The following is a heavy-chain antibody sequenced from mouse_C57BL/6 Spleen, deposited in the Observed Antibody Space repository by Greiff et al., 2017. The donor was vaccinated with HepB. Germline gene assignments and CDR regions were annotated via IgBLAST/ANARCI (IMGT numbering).Heavy chain of an antibody. D-gene: IGHD2-4*01. CDR3: ADYDEGFAY. V-gene: IGHV5-17*01. CDR1: GFTFSDYG. CDR2: ISSGSSTI. Sequence: EVQVVESGGGLVKPGGSLKLSCAASGFTFSDYGMHWVRQAPEKGLEWVAYISSGSSTIYYADTVKGRFTISRDNAKNTLFLQMTSLRSEDTAMYYCADYDEGFAYWGQGTLVTVSA. J-gene: IGHJ3*01.